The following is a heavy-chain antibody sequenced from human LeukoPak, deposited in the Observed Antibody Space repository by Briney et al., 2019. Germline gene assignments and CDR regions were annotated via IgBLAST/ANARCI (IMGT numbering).Heavy chain of an antibody. CDR2: ISKTGTSI. V-gene: IGHV3-11*01. CDR1: GLNLNVYY. CDR3: VAGVALDY. D-gene: IGHD3-3*01. J-gene: IGHJ4*02. Sequence: GGSLRLSCTASGLNLNVYYMTWIRQAPGDGLGAPGNGLEWLSHISKTGTSIYYADSVRGRFTISRDNAKNSLYLHMNSLRAEDTAVYYCVAGVALDYWGQGALVTVSS.